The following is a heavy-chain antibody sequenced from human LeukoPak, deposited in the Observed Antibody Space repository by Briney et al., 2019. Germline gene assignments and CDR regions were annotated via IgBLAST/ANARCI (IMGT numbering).Heavy chain of an antibody. CDR3: VKGVSSSSHNCFDP. J-gene: IGHJ5*02. D-gene: IGHD6-6*01. Sequence: SLRLPSGASGITFDDFATHWVRRPPGKGLEWGASFSRNSGSIGYADSVKGRFTISRENAKNPLYLQMNSLRTEDMAMYYCVKGVSSSSHNCFDPWGQGTLVTVSS. CDR2: FSRNSGSI. CDR1: GITFDDFA. V-gene: IGHV3-9*03.